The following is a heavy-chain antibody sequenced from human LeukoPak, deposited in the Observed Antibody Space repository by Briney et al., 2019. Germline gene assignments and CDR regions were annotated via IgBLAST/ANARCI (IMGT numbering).Heavy chain of an antibody. CDR1: GYSFTSYW. J-gene: IGHJ3*02. Sequence: GESLKISCKGSGYSFTSYWIGWVRQMPGKGLEWMGIIYPGDSDTRYSPSFQGQVTISADKSISTAYLQWSSLKASDTAMYYCARQGGSSGWYPPDDAFDIWGQGTMVTVSS. CDR3: ARQGGSSGWYPPDDAFDI. CDR2: IYPGDSDT. V-gene: IGHV5-51*01. D-gene: IGHD6-19*01.